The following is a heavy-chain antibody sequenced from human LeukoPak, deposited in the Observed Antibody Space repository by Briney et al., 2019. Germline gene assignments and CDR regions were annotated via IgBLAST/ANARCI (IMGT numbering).Heavy chain of an antibody. CDR1: GGTFSSYA. J-gene: IGHJ6*04. CDR3: VVGYSYGPWYYGMDV. V-gene: IGHV1-69*06. Sequence: SVKVSCTASGGTFSSYAISWVRQAPGQGLEWMGGITPIFGTANYAQKFQGRVTITADKSTSTAYMELSSLRSEDTAVYYCVVGYSYGPWYYGMDVWGKGTTVTVSS. CDR2: ITPIFGTA. D-gene: IGHD5-18*01.